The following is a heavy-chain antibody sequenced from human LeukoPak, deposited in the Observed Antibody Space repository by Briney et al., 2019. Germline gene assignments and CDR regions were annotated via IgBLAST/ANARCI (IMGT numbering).Heavy chain of an antibody. CDR2: ITGGGDTT. D-gene: IGHD1-14*01. CDR3: AKDQPLETTLDS. V-gene: IGHV3-23*01. J-gene: IGHJ4*02. CDR1: GFTVSSNY. Sequence: PGGSLRLSCAASGFTVSSNYMSWVRRAPGKGLEWVSTITGGGDTTYYADSVKGRFTISRDNSRNALYLQMNSLRAEDTAVYYCAKDQPLETTLDSWGQGTLVTVSS.